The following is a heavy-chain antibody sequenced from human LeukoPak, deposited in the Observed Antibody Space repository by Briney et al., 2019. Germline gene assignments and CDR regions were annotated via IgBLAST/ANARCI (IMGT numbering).Heavy chain of an antibody. V-gene: IGHV3-23*01. CDR2: ISGGGGST. Sequence: GGSLRLSCAASGFTFSSYAMSWVRQAPGKGLEWVSAISGGGGSTYYADSVKGRFTISRDNAKNTLYLQMTSVRAEDTAVYYCAISFFDWLLEYTYTGYYYYYGMDVWGQGTTVTVSS. D-gene: IGHD3-9*01. J-gene: IGHJ6*02. CDR3: AISFFDWLLEYTYTGYYYYYGMDV. CDR1: GFTFSSYA.